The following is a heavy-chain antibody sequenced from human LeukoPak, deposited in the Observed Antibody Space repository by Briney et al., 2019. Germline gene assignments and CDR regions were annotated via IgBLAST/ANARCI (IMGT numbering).Heavy chain of an antibody. CDR1: GFTFSSYG. CDR3: AKAGREVRGVIKLYYYGMDV. CDR2: IRYDGSNK. D-gene: IGHD3-10*01. J-gene: IGHJ6*02. Sequence: PGGSLRLSCAASGFTFSSYGMHWVRQAPGKGLEWVAFIRYDGSNKYYADSVKGRFTISRDNSNNPLYLQMHSLIAEDTAVYYCAKAGREVRGVIKLYYYGMDVWGQGTTVTVSS. V-gene: IGHV3-30*02.